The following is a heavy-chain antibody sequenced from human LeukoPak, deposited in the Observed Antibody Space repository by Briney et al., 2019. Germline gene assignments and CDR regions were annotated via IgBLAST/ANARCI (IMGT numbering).Heavy chain of an antibody. V-gene: IGHV1-8*01. CDR1: GYTFTSYD. CDR3: ASGIVVVPAAQLYYYYGMDI. CDR2: MSPNSGNT. D-gene: IGHD2-2*01. Sequence: ASVKVSCKASGYTFTSYDINWVRQATGQGLEWMGWMSPNSGNTGYAQKFQGRVTMTGSTSISTAYMELSSLRSEDTAVYYCASGIVVVPAAQLYYYYGMDIWGQGTTVTVSS. J-gene: IGHJ6*02.